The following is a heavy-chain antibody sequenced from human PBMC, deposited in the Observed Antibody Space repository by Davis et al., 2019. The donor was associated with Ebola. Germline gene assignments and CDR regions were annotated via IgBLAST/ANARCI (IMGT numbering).Heavy chain of an antibody. Sequence: GESLKISCKGSGYTFTTYWIGCVRQMPGKGLEWMGIIYPGDSDTRYSPSFQGQVTISADKSISTAYLQWSSLKASDTAMSYCARRGGWSGAFLDYWGQGTLVTVSS. CDR2: IYPGDSDT. J-gene: IGHJ4*02. D-gene: IGHD3-3*02. CDR1: GYTFTTYW. V-gene: IGHV5-51*01. CDR3: ARRGGWSGAFLDY.